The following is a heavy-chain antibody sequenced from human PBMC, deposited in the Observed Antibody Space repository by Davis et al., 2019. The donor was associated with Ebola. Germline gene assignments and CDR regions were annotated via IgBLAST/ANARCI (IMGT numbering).Heavy chain of an antibody. D-gene: IGHD3-10*01. J-gene: IGHJ4*02. CDR1: GFTFSSYA. Sequence: PGGSLRLSCAASGFTFSSYAMSWVRQAPGKGLEWVSAISGSGGSTYHADSVKGRFTISRDNSKNTLYLQMNSLRAEDTAVYYCAKWGGYHGSGSYSPPKIPTDDYWGQGTLVTVSS. CDR3: AKWGGYHGSGSYSPPKIPTDDY. CDR2: ISGSGGST. V-gene: IGHV3-23*01.